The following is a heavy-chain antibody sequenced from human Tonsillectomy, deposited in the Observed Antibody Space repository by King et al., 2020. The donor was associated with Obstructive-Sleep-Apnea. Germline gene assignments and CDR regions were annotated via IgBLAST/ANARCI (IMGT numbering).Heavy chain of an antibody. J-gene: IGHJ6*02. V-gene: IGHV3-48*04. CDR1: GFTFSSYS. CDR2: ICSSSSTI. Sequence: VQLVESGGGLVQPGGSLRLSCAASGFTFSSYSMNWVRQAPGKGLEWGSYICSSSSTISYADSVKGRFTISRDNAKNSLYLQMNSLGAEDTAVYYCARDPLLWFGEAPGMDVWGQGTTVTVSS. D-gene: IGHD3-10*01. CDR3: ARDPLLWFGEAPGMDV.